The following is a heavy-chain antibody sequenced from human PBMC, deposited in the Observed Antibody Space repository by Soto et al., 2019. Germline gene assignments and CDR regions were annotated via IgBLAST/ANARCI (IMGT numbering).Heavy chain of an antibody. D-gene: IGHD1-7*01. J-gene: IGHJ6*03. CDR2: IYYSGST. CDR1: GGSISSSSYY. Sequence: QLQLQESGPGLVKPSETLSLTCTVSGGSISSSSYYWGWIRQPPGKGLEWIGSIYYSGSTYYNPSLKSRVTISVDTSKNQFSLKLSSVTAADTAVYYCARPTRFITGTTLDYYYYYMDVWGKGTTVTVSS. CDR3: ARPTRFITGTTLDYYYYYMDV. V-gene: IGHV4-39*01.